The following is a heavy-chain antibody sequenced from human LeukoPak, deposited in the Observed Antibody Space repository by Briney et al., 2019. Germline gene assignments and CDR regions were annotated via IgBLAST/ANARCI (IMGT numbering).Heavy chain of an antibody. D-gene: IGHD3-10*01. J-gene: IGHJ6*02. CDR2: IVPILGIA. CDR1: GGTFSSYA. Sequence: ASVKVSCKASGGTFSSYAISWVRQAPGQGLEWMGRIVPILGIANYAQKFQGRVTINADKSTSTAYMELSSLRSEDTAVYYCARTLITMARGYYYGMDVWGQGTTVTVSS. V-gene: IGHV1-69*04. CDR3: ARTLITMARGYYYGMDV.